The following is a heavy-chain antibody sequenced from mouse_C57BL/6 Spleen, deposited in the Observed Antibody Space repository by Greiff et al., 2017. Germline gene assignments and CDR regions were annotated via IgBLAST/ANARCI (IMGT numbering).Heavy chain of an antibody. D-gene: IGHD2-4*01. Sequence: VQLQQSGPELVKPGASVKISCKASGYAFSSSWMNWVKQRPGKGLEWIGRIYPGDGDTNYNGKFKGKATLTADKSSSTSYMQLSSLTSEDSAVYFCARLEAYYDYDEGGMDYWGQGTSVTVSS. CDR1: GYAFSSSW. V-gene: IGHV1-82*01. J-gene: IGHJ4*01. CDR2: IYPGDGDT. CDR3: ARLEAYYDYDEGGMDY.